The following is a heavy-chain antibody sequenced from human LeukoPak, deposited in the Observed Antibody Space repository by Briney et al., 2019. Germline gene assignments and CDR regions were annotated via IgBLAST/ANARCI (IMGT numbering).Heavy chain of an antibody. V-gene: IGHV3-23*01. Sequence: GGSLRLSCAASGFTFSSYAMSWVRQAPGKGLEWVSAISGSGGSTYYADSVKGRFTISRDNSKNTLYLQMNSLRAEDTAVYYCAKIPESVVLAAMFFDYWGQGTLVTVSS. CDR2: ISGSGGST. CDR3: AKIPESVVLAAMFFDY. D-gene: IGHD2-2*01. J-gene: IGHJ4*02. CDR1: GFTFSSYA.